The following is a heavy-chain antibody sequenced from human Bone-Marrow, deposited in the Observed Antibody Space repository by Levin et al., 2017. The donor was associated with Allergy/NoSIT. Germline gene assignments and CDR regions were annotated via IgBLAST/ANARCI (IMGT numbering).Heavy chain of an antibody. V-gene: IGHV4-39*06. J-gene: IGHJ4*02. D-gene: IGHD5-24*01. CDR3: ARFHFEGDDYNYGLQAIDY. CDR2: ISYSGRI. CDR1: GASINSRSYF. Sequence: SETLSLTCSVSGASINSRSYFWGWIRQPPGKGLEWIGSISYSGRIFHNPSLQSRVTISVDPSKKQFPLKLTFVTAAASAVYTCARFHFEGDDYNYGLQAIDYWGRGTLVTVSS.